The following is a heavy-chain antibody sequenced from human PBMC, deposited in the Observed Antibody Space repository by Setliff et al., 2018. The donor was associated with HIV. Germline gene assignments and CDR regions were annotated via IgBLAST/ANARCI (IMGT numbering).Heavy chain of an antibody. CDR1: GYAFINYG. Sequence: ASVKVSCKASGYAFINYGINWLRQAPGQGLEWMGWINTYNGNTKYGQKFQGSVTMTTDTSTSTVYMELSSLRSEDTAVYYCARDHIAARSVDYWGQGTLVTVSS. D-gene: IGHD6-6*01. CDR2: INTYNGNT. J-gene: IGHJ4*02. CDR3: ARDHIAARSVDY. V-gene: IGHV1-18*04.